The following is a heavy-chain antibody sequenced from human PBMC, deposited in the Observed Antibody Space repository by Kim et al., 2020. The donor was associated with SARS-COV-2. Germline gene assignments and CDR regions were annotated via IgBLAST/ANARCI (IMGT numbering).Heavy chain of an antibody. CDR2: IRSKAYGGKT. CDR3: TRDPSGNGGLYYYYY. V-gene: IGHV3-49*04. J-gene: IGHJ6*03. D-gene: IGHD2-8*01. CDR1: GFTFGDYA. Sequence: GGSLRLSCTASGFTFGDYAMSWVRQAPGKGLEWVGIIRSKAYGGKTEDAASVKGRFTISRDDSKSIAYLQMNSLKTEDTAVYYCTRDPSGNGGLYYYYY.